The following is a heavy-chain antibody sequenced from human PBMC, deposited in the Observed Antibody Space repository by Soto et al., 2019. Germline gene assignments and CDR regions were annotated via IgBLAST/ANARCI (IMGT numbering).Heavy chain of an antibody. J-gene: IGHJ6*02. CDR1: GDSVSSNSAA. V-gene: IGHV6-1*01. Sequence: SQTLSLTCAISGDSVSSNSAAWNWIRQSPSRGLEWLGRTYYRSKWYNDYAVSVKSRITINPDTSKNQFSLQLNSVTPEDTAVYYCARDPGGGSSCDDYYYGTDVWGQGTDFPVSS. D-gene: IGHD6-13*01. CDR2: TYYRSKWYN. CDR3: ARDPGGGSSCDDYYYGTDV.